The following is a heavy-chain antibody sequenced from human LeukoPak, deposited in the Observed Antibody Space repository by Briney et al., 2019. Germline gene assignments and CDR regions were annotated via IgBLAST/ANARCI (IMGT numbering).Heavy chain of an antibody. Sequence: APVKVSCKASGYTFSDYYMHWVRQAPGQGPEWMGRVNPSSGIANYAQRFQGRVTMTRDTSISTAYMELSGLTSDDTALYYCARGNARSWYFLYWGQGTLVTVSS. J-gene: IGHJ4*02. CDR1: GYTFSDYY. V-gene: IGHV1-2*06. D-gene: IGHD6-13*01. CDR3: ARGNARSWYFLY. CDR2: VNPSSGIA.